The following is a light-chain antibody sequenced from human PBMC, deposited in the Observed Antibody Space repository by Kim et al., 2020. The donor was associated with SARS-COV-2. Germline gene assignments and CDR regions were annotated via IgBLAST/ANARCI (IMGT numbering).Light chain of an antibody. Sequence: GQSITISCTGTSSDIGGFDYVSWYQQRPGKAPKLLIYGVTNRPSGFPDRFSGSKSGNTASLTISGLQAEDEADYYCSSYTTIYSYVFGTGTKVTVL. V-gene: IGLV2-14*03. CDR1: SSDIGGFDY. CDR3: SSYTTIYSYV. CDR2: GVT. J-gene: IGLJ1*01.